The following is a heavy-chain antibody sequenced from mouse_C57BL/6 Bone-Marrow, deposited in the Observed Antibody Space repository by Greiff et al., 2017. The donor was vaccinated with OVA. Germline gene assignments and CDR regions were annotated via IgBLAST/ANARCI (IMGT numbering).Heavy chain of an antibody. D-gene: IGHD1-1*01. CDR2: IHPNSGST. CDR1: GYTFTSYW. V-gene: IGHV1-64*01. Sequence: VQLQQPGAELVKPGASVKLSCKASGYTFTSYWMHWVKQRPGQGLEWIGMIHPNSGSTNYNEKFKSKATLTVDKSSSTAYMQLSSLTSEDSAVYYCARYLYYYGSSLFDYWGQGTTLTVSS. CDR3: ARYLYYYGSSLFDY. J-gene: IGHJ2*01.